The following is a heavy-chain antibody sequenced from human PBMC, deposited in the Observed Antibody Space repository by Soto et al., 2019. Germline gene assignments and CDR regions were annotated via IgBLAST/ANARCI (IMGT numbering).Heavy chain of an antibody. D-gene: IGHD3-9*01. V-gene: IGHV4-59*08. Sequence: QVQLQESGPGLVKPSETLSLTCTVSGVSFSSYYWSWIRQPPGKGLEWIGYIHYSGSTSYNPSLKSRVAISVDTSKNLFSLNRSSVTAADTAVYYCAKQSRPPGILTGYYIRFDIWGQGTMVTVSS. CDR3: AKQSRPPGILTGYYIRFDI. CDR2: IHYSGST. CDR1: GVSFSSYY. J-gene: IGHJ3*02.